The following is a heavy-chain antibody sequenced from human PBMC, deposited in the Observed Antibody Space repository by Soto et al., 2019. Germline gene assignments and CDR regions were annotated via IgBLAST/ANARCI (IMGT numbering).Heavy chain of an antibody. D-gene: IGHD3-10*01. CDR1: GFTFNTYW. Sequence: EVQLVESGGGLVQPGGSLRLSCAASGFTFNTYWIHWVRQAPGKGLVWVSRINSDGSSTNYAESVKGRFTISRDNAKNTLYLQMNSLRAEDTAVYYCARGASGSYFLDFWGQGTLVTVSS. CDR2: INSDGSST. J-gene: IGHJ4*02. CDR3: ARGASGSYFLDF. V-gene: IGHV3-74*01.